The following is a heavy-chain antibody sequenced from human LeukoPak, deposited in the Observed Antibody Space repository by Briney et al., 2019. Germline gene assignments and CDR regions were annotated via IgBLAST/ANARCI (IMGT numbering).Heavy chain of an antibody. Sequence: PGGSLRLSCAASGFTVSSNYMSWVRQAPGKGLKWVSVIYSGGSTYYADSVKGRFTISRDNSKNTLYLQMNSLRAEDTAVYYCARGVARGVSDYWGQGTLVTVSS. D-gene: IGHD3-10*01. CDR1: GFTVSSNY. CDR3: ARGVARGVSDY. CDR2: IYSGGST. J-gene: IGHJ4*02. V-gene: IGHV3-53*01.